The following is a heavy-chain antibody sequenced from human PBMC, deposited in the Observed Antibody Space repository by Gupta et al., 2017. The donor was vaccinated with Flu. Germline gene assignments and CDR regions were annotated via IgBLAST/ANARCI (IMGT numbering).Heavy chain of an antibody. J-gene: IGHJ6*02. D-gene: IGHD1-26*01. CDR2: ISYDGSNK. CDR1: GFTFSSYG. CDR3: AKDMWVGATTEHYYYYYGMDV. Sequence: QVQLVESGGGVVQPGRSLRLSCAASGFTFSSYGMHWVRQAPGKGLEWVAVISYDGSNKYYADSVKGRFTISRDNSKNTLYLQMNSLRAEDTAVYYCAKDMWVGATTEHYYYYYGMDVWGQGTTVTVSS. V-gene: IGHV3-30*18.